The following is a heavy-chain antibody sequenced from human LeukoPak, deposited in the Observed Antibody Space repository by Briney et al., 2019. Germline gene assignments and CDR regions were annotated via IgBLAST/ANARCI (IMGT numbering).Heavy chain of an antibody. Sequence: AGSLRLSCVVSGFTFSTYDMNWVRQAPGKGLEWVTFIRSDGTAELYVESVKGRFTISSDNSKNTLYLQMNSVRPEATALYSCATRRGATVSEFDYWGQGTLVTVSS. CDR3: ATRRGATVSEFDY. J-gene: IGHJ4*02. CDR1: GFTFSTYD. CDR2: IRSDGTAE. V-gene: IGHV3-30*02. D-gene: IGHD4-11*01.